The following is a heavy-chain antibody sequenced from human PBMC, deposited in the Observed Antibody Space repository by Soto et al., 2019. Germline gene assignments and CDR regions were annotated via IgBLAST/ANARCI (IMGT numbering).Heavy chain of an antibody. CDR2: MNPINGAT. D-gene: IGHD6-13*01. V-gene: IGHV1-8*02. CDR3: GRGPSPRAPAGGTPYYYAMDV. J-gene: IGHJ6*02. CDR1: GYDFTAYD. Sequence: ASVKVSCKXSGYDFTAYDINWVRQASGQGLEWMGWMNPINGATGSARRFQGRVSMTRNTATGTAYLELTSLRSDDSAVYYCGRGPSPRAPAGGTPYYYAMDVWGQGTTVTVSS.